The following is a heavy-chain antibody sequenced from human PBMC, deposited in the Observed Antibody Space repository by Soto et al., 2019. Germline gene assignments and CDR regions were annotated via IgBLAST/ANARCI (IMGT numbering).Heavy chain of an antibody. CDR1: GGSFIGYY. CDR2: INHSGST. V-gene: IGHV4-34*01. Sequence: SETLSLTCAVYGGSFIGYYWSRILQPPGKGLEWIGEINHSGSTNYNPSLKSRVTISVDTSKNQFSLKLSSVTAADTAVYYCARRGIAARRALHYWGQGTLVTVSS. J-gene: IGHJ4*02. D-gene: IGHD6-6*01. CDR3: ARRGIAARRALHY.